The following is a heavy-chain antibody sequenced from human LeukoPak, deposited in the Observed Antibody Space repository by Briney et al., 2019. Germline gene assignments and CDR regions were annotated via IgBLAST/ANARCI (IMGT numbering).Heavy chain of an antibody. D-gene: IGHD6-19*01. Sequence: GASVKVSCKASGYTFTGYYMHWVRQAPGQGLEWMGWINPNSGGTNYAQKFQGRVTMTRDTSISTAYMELSRLRSDDTAVYYCARDVSSGWSTRGRFTFWFDPWGQGTLVTVSS. V-gene: IGHV1-2*02. CDR3: ARDVSSGWSTRGRFTFWFDP. J-gene: IGHJ5*02. CDR2: INPNSGGT. CDR1: GYTFTGYY.